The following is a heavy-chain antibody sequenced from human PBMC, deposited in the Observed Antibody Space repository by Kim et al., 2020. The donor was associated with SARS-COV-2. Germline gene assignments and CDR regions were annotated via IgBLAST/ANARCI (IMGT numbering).Heavy chain of an antibody. CDR1: GFTFADYA. J-gene: IGHJ6*04. Sequence: SLRLSCAVSGFTFADYAMHWVRQAPGKGLEWVSGISWNSGSIGYADSVKGRFTISRDNAKSSLYLQMNSLRGEDTALYYCARNMWADVVTAVDVWGKGTRSSSPQ. CDR3: ARNMWADVVTAVDV. D-gene: IGHD2-21*02. V-gene: IGHV3-9*01. CDR2: ISWNSGSI.